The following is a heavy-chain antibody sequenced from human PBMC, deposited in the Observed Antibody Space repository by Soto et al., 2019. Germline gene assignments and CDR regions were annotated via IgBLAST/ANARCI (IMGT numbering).Heavy chain of an antibody. CDR3: ASTPSSGPDY. V-gene: IGHV1-8*01. CDR2: MNPNSGNT. Sequence: VQLGQSGAEVKKPGASVKFSCKASGYTFTSYDINWVRQATGQGLEWMGWMNPNSGNTNYAQKLQGRVPMTTDTSTSTDYMELRSLRSDDTAVYYCASTPSSGPDYWGQGTLVTVSS. D-gene: IGHD6-19*01. CDR1: GYTFTSYD. J-gene: IGHJ4*02.